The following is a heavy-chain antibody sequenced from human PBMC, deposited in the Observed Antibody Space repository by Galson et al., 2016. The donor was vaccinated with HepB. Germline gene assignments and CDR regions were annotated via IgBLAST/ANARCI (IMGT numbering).Heavy chain of an antibody. V-gene: IGHV3-48*02. CDR3: ARDGGGGYNLDY. D-gene: IGHD5-24*01. CDR1: GFSVSSNY. CDR2: ISSSSDTI. J-gene: IGHJ4*02. Sequence: SPRLSCAASGFSVSSNYMSWVRQAPGKGLEWVSYISSSSDTIYYADSVKGRFTISRDNAKNSLYLRMNSLRDEDTAVYYCARDGGGGYNLDYWGQGTLVTVSS.